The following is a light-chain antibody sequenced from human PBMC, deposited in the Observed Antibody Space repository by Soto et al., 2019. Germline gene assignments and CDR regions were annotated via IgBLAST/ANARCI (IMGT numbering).Light chain of an antibody. CDR1: QSVSSN. CDR2: GAS. CDR3: QQYNNWPPWT. J-gene: IGKJ1*01. V-gene: IGKV3-15*01. Sequence: EILMTQSPATLSVSPGERATLSCRASQSVSSNLAWYQQKPGQAPRRLIYGASTRATGSAARFSGSGSGTEFTLTISSLQSEDFAVYYCQQYNNWPPWTFGQGTKVDIK.